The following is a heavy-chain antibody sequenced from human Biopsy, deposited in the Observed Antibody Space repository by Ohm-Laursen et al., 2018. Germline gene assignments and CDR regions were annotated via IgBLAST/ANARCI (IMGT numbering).Heavy chain of an antibody. Sequence: SVTLSLTCTVSGASVSRGSYDWSWIRQPPGKGLEWIGHIYNDVSTKYNPSLRSRVTILADNSANQFCLKLRSVTAADTAVYYCARGYAGLYEAFDFWGQGTVVTVAS. D-gene: IGHD5-18*01. V-gene: IGHV4-61*01. CDR3: ARGYAGLYEAFDF. CDR2: IYNDVST. J-gene: IGHJ3*01. CDR1: GASVSRGSYD.